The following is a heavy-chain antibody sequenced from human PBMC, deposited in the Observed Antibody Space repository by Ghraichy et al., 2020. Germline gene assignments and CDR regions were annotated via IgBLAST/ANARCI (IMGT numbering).Heavy chain of an antibody. D-gene: IGHD3-9*01. CDR3: ARDSYVLTGYYFGFDY. CDR2: ISSNGGST. J-gene: IGHJ4*02. CDR1: GFTFSSYA. V-gene: IGHV3-64*01. Sequence: SLRLSCAASGFTFSSYAMHWVRQAPGKGLEYVSAISSNGGSTYYANSVKGRFTISRDNSKNTLYLQMGSLRAEDMAVYYCARDSYVLTGYYFGFDYWGQGTLVTVSS.